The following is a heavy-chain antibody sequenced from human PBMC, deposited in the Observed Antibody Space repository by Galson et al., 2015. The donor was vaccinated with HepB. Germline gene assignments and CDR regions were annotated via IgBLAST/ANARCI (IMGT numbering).Heavy chain of an antibody. CDR2: INPTSGGT. CDR1: GYTFTGYY. V-gene: IGHV1-2*06. J-gene: IGHJ3*02. D-gene: IGHD4-17*01. Sequence: SVKVSCKASGYTFTGYYMHWVRQAPGQGLEWMGRINPTSGGTNYAQKFQGRVTMTRDTSISIAYMELSRLRSDDPAVYYCARQGTTVSASFDIWGQGTMVTVSS. CDR3: ARQGTTVSASFDI.